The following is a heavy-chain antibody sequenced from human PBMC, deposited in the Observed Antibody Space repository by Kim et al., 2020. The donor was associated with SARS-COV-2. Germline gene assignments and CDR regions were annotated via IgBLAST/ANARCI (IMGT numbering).Heavy chain of an antibody. CDR1: GGSFSGYY. V-gene: IGHV4-34*01. Sequence: SETLSLTCAVYGGSFSGYYWSWIRQPPGKGLEWIGEINHSGSTNYNPSLKSRVTISVDTSKNQFSLKLSSVTAADTAVYYCARGRAAAAGTEPFDHWGQGTLVTVSS. D-gene: IGHD6-13*01. J-gene: IGHJ5*02. CDR2: INHSGST. CDR3: ARGRAAAAGTEPFDH.